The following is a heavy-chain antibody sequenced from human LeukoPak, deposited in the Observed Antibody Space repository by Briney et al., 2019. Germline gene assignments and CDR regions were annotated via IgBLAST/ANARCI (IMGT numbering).Heavy chain of an antibody. J-gene: IGHJ6*03. CDR3: AKDTTAWWYHRAYMDV. CDR2: IRGSGDTT. CDR1: GFTFSSYA. D-gene: IGHD2-15*01. V-gene: IGHV3-23*01. Sequence: PGGSLRLSCAASGFTFSSYAMSWVRQAPGGGLEWVSAIRGSGDTTYHADSVKGRFTICRDNSENRLSLQMDSLRAEDTAVYFCAKDTTAWWYHRAYMDVWGKGTTVTVSS.